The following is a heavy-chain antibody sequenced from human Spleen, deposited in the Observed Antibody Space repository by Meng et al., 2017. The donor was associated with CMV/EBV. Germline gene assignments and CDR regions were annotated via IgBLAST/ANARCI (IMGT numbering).Heavy chain of an antibody. D-gene: IGHD3-9*01. Sequence: GGSLRLSCTPSGFSFNHHRMSWVRQAPGKGLEWVSYISSSGSTIYYADSVKGRFTISRDNAKNSLYLQMNSLRAEDTAVYYCARRHYDILTGLGAFDIWGQGTMVTVSS. CDR1: GFSFNHHR. CDR2: ISSSGSTI. V-gene: IGHV3-48*04. J-gene: IGHJ3*02. CDR3: ARRHYDILTGLGAFDI.